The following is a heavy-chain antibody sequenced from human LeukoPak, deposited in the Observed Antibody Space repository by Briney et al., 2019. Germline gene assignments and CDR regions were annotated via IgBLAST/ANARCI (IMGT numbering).Heavy chain of an antibody. CDR2: ILPSGTS. V-gene: IGHV4-4*07. Sequence: SETLSLTCTVSGDSMSSFYWNWIRQPAGKGLEWIGRILPSGTSFSIPSLRSRLTVSLDTSKNRFSLRLNSVTAADTAVYYCARESVIRGVSHFDYWGQGTLVTVSA. D-gene: IGHD3-10*01. CDR3: ARESVIRGVSHFDY. J-gene: IGHJ4*02. CDR1: GDSMSSFY.